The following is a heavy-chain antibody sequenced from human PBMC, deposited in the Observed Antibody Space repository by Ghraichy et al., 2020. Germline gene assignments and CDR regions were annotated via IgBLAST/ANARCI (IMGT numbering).Heavy chain of an antibody. V-gene: IGHV4-39*01. CDR2: IYYSGST. Sequence: SETLSLTCTVSGGSISSSSYYWGWIRQPPGKGLEWIGSIYYSGSTYYNPSLKSRVTISVDTSKNQFSLKLSSVTAADTAVYYCARPTTGINLQPKNWFDPWGQGTLVTVSS. CDR1: GGSISSSSYY. CDR3: ARPTTGINLQPKNWFDP. D-gene: IGHD1-1*01. J-gene: IGHJ5*02.